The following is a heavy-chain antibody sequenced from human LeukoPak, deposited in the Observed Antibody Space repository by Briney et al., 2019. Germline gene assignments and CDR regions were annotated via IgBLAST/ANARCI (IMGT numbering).Heavy chain of an antibody. D-gene: IGHD3-9*01. CDR2: IYTSGST. Sequence: PSETLSLTCTVSGGSISTGSYYWSWIRQPAGKGLEWIGRIYTSGSTNYNPSLKSRVTISVDTSKNQFSLKLSSVTAAATAVYYCARERAYYDILPRWFDPWGQGSLVTVSP. V-gene: IGHV4-61*02. J-gene: IGHJ5*02. CDR1: GGSISTGSYY. CDR3: ARERAYYDILPRWFDP.